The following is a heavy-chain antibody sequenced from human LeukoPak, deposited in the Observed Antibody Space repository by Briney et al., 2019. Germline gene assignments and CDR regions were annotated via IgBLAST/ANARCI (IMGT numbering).Heavy chain of an antibody. V-gene: IGHV3-21*01. CDR2: ISSSSSSGSYK. D-gene: IGHD2-2*02. CDR1: GFTFSTYN. CDR3: VRNSLGDIVVVPAAIRTNFDY. J-gene: IGHJ4*02. Sequence: GGSLRLSCVGSGFTFSTYNMHWVRQAPGKGLEWVSTISSSSSSGSYKYYADSVKGRFIISRDNSRNTLYLQTNSLRAEDTAVYYCVRNSLGDIVVVPAAIRTNFDYWGQGTLVTVSS.